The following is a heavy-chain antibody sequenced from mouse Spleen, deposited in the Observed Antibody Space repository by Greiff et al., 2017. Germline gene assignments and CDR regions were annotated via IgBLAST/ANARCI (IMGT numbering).Heavy chain of an antibody. V-gene: IGHV5-9-1*01. Sequence: EVILVESGGGLVKPGGSLKLSCAASGFTFSSYAMSWVRQTPEKRLEWVATISSGGSYTYYPDSVKGRFTISRDNAKNTLYLQMSSLRSEDTAMYYCARHLTTASYFDVWGAGTTVTVSS. J-gene: IGHJ1*01. D-gene: IGHD1-2*01. CDR1: GFTFSSYA. CDR3: ARHLTTASYFDV. CDR2: ISSGGSYT.